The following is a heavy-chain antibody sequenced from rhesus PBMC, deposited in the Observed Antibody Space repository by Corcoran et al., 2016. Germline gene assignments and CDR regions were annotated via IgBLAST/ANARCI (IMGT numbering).Heavy chain of an antibody. V-gene: IGHV1S9*01. CDR1: GYTLTSYY. CDR3: TRVGYFEEYDY. CDR2: INPSNGNT. J-gene: IGHJ4*01. D-gene: IGHD3-9*01. Sequence: QVQLVQSGADVKKPGASVKLSCKASGYTLTSYYINWVRQAPGQVPEWMGWINPSNGNTGYAQKFHGRVTMTRDTSTTTVYMEVSSLRSEDTAVYYCTRVGYFEEYDYWGQGVLVTVSS.